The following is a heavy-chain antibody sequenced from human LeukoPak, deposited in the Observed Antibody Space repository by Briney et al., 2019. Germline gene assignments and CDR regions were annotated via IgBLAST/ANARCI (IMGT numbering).Heavy chain of an antibody. CDR2: ISAYNGNT. CDR3: ASSIAAAGRPSYFDY. D-gene: IGHD6-13*01. J-gene: IGHJ4*02. CDR1: GYTFTSYD. Sequence: ASVKVSCKASGYTFTSYDISWVRQAPGQGLEWMGWISAYNGNTNYAQKLQGRVTMTTDTSTSTAYMELRSLRSDDTAVYYCASSIAAAGRPSYFDYWGQGTLVTVSS. V-gene: IGHV1-18*01.